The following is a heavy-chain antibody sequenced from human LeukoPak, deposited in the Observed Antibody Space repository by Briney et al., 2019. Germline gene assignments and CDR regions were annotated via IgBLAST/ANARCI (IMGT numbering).Heavy chain of an antibody. Sequence: GGSLRLSCAASGFTFSSYGMHWVRQAPGKGLEWVAVISYDGSNKYYADSVKGRFTISRDNSKNTLYLQMNSLRAEDPAVYYCAKQRRSSWYSPFDYWGQGTLVTVSS. J-gene: IGHJ4*02. D-gene: IGHD6-13*01. CDR2: ISYDGSNK. CDR1: GFTFSSYG. V-gene: IGHV3-30*18. CDR3: AKQRRSSWYSPFDY.